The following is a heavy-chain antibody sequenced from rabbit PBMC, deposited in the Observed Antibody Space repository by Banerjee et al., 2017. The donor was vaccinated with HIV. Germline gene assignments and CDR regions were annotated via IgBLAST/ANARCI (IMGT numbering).Heavy chain of an antibody. D-gene: IGHD2-1*01. J-gene: IGHJ4*01. CDR2: IYPGFGIR. CDR3: ASRSPYSYDDYGDNNL. V-gene: IGHV1S47*01. CDR1: GIDFSSYG. Sequence: QEQLVESGGGLVQPGESLKLSCKASGIDFSSYGISWVRQAPGKGPEWIAYIYPGFGIRNYANSVKGRFTISSDNAQNTVFLQMTSLTASDTATYFCASRSPYSYDDYGDNNLWGPGTLVTVS.